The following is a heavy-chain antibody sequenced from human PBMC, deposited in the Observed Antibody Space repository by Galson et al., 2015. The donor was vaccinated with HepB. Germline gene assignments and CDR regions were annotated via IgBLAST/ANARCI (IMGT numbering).Heavy chain of an antibody. Sequence: SLRLSCAVSGFTSSTWAMHWVRQAPGKGLEWVAFISYDGINKQHADSVKGRFTISRDDSKNTLYLQMNSLRPDDTAVYYCARALGQWLGPDTFGLWGQGTMVTVSS. CDR1: GFTSSTWA. J-gene: IGHJ3*01. CDR2: ISYDGINK. D-gene: IGHD6-19*01. CDR3: ARALGQWLGPDTFGL. V-gene: IGHV3-30*04.